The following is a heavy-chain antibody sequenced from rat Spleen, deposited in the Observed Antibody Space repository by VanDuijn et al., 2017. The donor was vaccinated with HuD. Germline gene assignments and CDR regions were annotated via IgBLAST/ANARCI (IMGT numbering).Heavy chain of an antibody. J-gene: IGHJ2*01. D-gene: IGHD1-4*01. V-gene: IGHV5-22*01. Sequence: EVQLVESGGGLVQPGGSMNLSCAASGFTFNDYYMAWVRQAPKKVLEWVASIHYEGSSTYYGDSVRGRFTISRDTAKSTLYLQMSSLRSEDTATYYCSPLPGRNLAYWGQGVVVTVSS. CDR2: IHYEGSST. CDR3: SPLPGRNLAY. CDR1: GFTFNDYY.